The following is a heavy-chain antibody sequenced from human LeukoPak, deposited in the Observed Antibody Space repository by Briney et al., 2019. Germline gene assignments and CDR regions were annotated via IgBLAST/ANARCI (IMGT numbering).Heavy chain of an antibody. CDR3: ARAQGEDYYDSSGLDY. V-gene: IGHV1-46*01. D-gene: IGHD3-22*01. J-gene: IGHJ4*02. CDR1: GYTFTSYY. Sequence: GASVKVSCKASGYTFTSYYMHWVRQAPGQGLEWMGIINPSGGSTSYAQKFQGRVTMTRDTSTSTVYMELSSLRSEDTAVYYCARAQGEDYYDSSGLDYWGQGTLVTVSS. CDR2: INPSGGST.